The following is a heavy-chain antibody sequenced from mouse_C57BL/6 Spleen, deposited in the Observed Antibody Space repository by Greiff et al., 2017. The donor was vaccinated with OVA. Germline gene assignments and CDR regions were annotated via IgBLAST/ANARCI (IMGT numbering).Heavy chain of an antibody. J-gene: IGHJ2*01. V-gene: IGHV1-61*01. CDR1: GYTFTSYW. D-gene: IGHD1-3*01. Sequence: QVQLQQPGAELVRPGSSVKLSCKASGYTFTSYWMDWVKQRPGQGLEWIGNIYPSDSETHYNQKFKDKAKLTVDKSSRKAYMLLCDLTSDDSGVYYSASKGALSDYFDYWGQGTTLTVSS. CDR3: ASKGALSDYFDY. CDR2: IYPSDSET.